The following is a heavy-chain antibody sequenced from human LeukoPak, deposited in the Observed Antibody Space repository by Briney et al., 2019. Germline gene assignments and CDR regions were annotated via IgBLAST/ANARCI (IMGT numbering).Heavy chain of an antibody. CDR2: ITLDESEK. CDR3: ARKAILDY. V-gene: IGHV3-7*05. Sequence: PGGSLRLSCAVSGFTFSNYWMSWVRQAPGKGLEWVANITLDESEKYYVDSVKGRFTISRDNAKNSLYLQMNSLRAEDTAVYYCARKAILDYWGQGTLLTVSS. D-gene: IGHD3-9*01. J-gene: IGHJ4*02. CDR1: GFTFSNYW.